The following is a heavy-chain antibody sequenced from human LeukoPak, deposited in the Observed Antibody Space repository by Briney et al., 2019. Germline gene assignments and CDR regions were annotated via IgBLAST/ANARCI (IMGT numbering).Heavy chain of an antibody. CDR2: IYYTGST. V-gene: IGHV4-39*01. J-gene: IGHJ5*02. CDR1: GGSISGSSYY. CDR3: ARQNPLNWFDP. Sequence: PETPSLTCTVSGGSISGSSYYWGWIRLPPGKGLEWIGRIYYTGSTYYNPSLKSRVTISVDTSKNQFSLNLTSVTAADTAVYYCARQNPLNWFDPWGQGTLVAVSS.